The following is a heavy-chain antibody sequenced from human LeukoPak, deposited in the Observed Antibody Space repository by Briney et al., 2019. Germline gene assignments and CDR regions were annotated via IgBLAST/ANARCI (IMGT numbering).Heavy chain of an antibody. CDR1: GFTLTSYA. J-gene: IGHJ5*02. CDR3: AKAQIAISWFDP. D-gene: IGHD2-21*01. Sequence: HTGRSLRLSCAASGFTLTSYAMSWVRQAPGKGLEWVSAISGSGGSTSYADSVKGRFTISRDNSKNTLYVQMNSLRAEDTAVYYCAKAQIAISWFDPWGQGTLVTVSS. V-gene: IGHV3-23*01. CDR2: ISGSGGST.